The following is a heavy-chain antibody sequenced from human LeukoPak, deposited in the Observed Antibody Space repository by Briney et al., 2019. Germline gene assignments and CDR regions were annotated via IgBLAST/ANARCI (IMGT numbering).Heavy chain of an antibody. CDR2: ISWNSGSI. J-gene: IGHJ4*02. V-gene: IGHV3-9*01. Sequence: GRSLRLSCAASGFTFDDYAMHWVRQAPGKGLEWVSGISWNSGSIGYADSVKGRFTISRDNAKNSLYLQMNSLRAEDTALYYCAKGGSTAAAATVDYWGQGTLVTVSS. CDR1: GFTFDDYA. CDR3: AKGGSTAAAATVDY. D-gene: IGHD6-13*01.